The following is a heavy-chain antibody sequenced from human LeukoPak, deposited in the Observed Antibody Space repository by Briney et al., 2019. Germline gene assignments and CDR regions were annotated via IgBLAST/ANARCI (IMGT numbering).Heavy chain of an antibody. CDR1: DGSFSGYY. CDR3: ARGPGITAAGNFDY. J-gene: IGHJ4*02. V-gene: IGHV4-34*01. D-gene: IGHD6-13*01. Sequence: SETLSLTCAVYDGSFSGYYWSWIRQPLGKGLEWMGEINNSGSTNYNPSLKSRVTVSVDTSKNQFSLKLSSVTAADTAVYYCARGPGITAAGNFDYWGQGTLVTVSS. CDR2: INNSGST.